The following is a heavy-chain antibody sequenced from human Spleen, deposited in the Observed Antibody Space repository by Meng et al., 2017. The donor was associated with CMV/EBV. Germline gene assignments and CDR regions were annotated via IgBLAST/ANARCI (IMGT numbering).Heavy chain of an antibody. V-gene: IGHV4-30-4*01. J-gene: IGHJ5*02. Sequence: VQVPESGPGLGKPSPTLSLTCTVFGGSMSSGDYVWNLIRQPPGKGLEWIWYIYYSRNTYYNPSLKSRVTISIDTSKNQFSLKLSSVTAADTAVYYCARAEYYNWFDPWGQGTLVTVSS. CDR1: GGSMSSGDYV. CDR2: IYYSRNT. CDR3: ARAEYYNWFDP. D-gene: IGHD1-14*01.